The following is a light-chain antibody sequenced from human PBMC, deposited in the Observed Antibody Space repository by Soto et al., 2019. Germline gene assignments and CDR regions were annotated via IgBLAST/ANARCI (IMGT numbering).Light chain of an antibody. CDR2: DVS. J-gene: IGLJ2*01. CDR3: SSYSSSNTLVI. CDR1: SSDVGGYNY. V-gene: IGLV2-14*01. Sequence: QSALTQPASVSGSPGQSITISCTGTSSDVGGYNYVSWYQQHPGTAPKLMIYDVSNRPSGVSNRFSGSKSGNTASLTISGRQAEDEADYYCSSYSSSNTLVIFGGGTQLTVL.